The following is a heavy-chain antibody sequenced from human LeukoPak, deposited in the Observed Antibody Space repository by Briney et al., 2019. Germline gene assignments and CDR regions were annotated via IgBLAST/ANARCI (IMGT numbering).Heavy chain of an antibody. CDR3: AKDRVVAAWYYYYMDV. D-gene: IGHD2-15*01. V-gene: IGHV3-30*02. CDR2: IRYDGSNK. Sequence: GGSLRLSCAASGFTFSSYGMHWVRQAPGKGLEWVAFIRYDGSNKYYADSVKGRFTISRDNSKNTLYLQTNSLRAEDTAVYYCAKDRVVAAWYYYYMDVWGKGTTVTVSS. CDR1: GFTFSSYG. J-gene: IGHJ6*03.